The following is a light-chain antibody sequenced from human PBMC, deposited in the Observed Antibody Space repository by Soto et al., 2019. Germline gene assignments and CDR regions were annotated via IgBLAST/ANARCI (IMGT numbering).Light chain of an antibody. V-gene: IGLV2-11*01. CDR3: SSYAGSYTHYV. J-gene: IGLJ1*01. Sequence: QSVLTQPRSVSGSPGQSVTISCTGTSSDVGAYNYVSWYQQHPGKAPKLIIYDVSKWPSGVPDRFSGSKSGNTASLTISGRQPEDEDDDYCSSYAGSYTHYVFGAGTKLTVL. CDR1: SSDVGAYNY. CDR2: DVS.